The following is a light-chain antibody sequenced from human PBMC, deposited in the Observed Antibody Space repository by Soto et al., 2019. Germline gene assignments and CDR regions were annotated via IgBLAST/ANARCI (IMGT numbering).Light chain of an antibody. CDR3: QQYNTSPLT. CDR1: QSISNR. Sequence: DIQMTQSPSTLSASVGDRVTITCRASQSISNRLAWYQQKPGKAPELLIYDASSYESGVPSRFSGSGSGTEFTLTISSLQPDDFATYHRQQYNTSPLTFGGRTNVDIK. CDR2: DAS. J-gene: IGKJ4*01. V-gene: IGKV1-5*01.